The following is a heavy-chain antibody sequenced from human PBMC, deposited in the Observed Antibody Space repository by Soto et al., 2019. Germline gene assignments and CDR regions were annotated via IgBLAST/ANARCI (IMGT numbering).Heavy chain of an antibody. CDR3: ARAFCGGTRCNGGNLDY. V-gene: IGHV3-23*01. J-gene: IGHJ4*02. CDR1: VFTFINYS. Sequence: VGSLRRSCSSSVFTFINYSISWFRQAPVKWLEWVSAISDGGGSTYYADSVKGRIIISRDNSKNTLFLQMSSLRAEDTDLYYCARAFCGGTRCNGGNLDYWGQGNLVTVSS. CDR2: ISDGGGST. D-gene: IGHD2-21*01.